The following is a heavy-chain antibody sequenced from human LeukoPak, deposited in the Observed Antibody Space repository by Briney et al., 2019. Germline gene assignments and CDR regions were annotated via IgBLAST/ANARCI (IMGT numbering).Heavy chain of an antibody. CDR1: GFSFSAYW. CDR3: ARFGYVAAVDV. Sequence: AGGSLRLSCAASGFSFSAYWMTWVRQAPGTRLEWVANINPAGSETYYVDPVKGRFSISRDNAKNLVYLQMNSLRAEDTAVYHCARFGYVAAVDVWGQGTPVTVSS. D-gene: IGHD2-15*01. V-gene: IGHV3-7*01. J-gene: IGHJ4*02. CDR2: INPAGSET.